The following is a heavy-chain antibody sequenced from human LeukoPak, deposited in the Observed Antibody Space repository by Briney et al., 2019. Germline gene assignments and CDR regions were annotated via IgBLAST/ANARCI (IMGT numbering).Heavy chain of an antibody. V-gene: IGHV3-23*01. D-gene: IGHD4-17*01. J-gene: IGHJ4*02. CDR2: ISGSGGST. CDR1: GFTFSSYA. CDR3: AKDISYGDYVGIY. Sequence: GGSLRLSXAASGFTFSSYAMSWVRQAPGKGLEWVSAISGSGGSTYYADSVKGRFTISRDNSKNTLYLQMNSLKAEDTAVYYCAKDISYGDYVGIYWGQGTLVTVSS.